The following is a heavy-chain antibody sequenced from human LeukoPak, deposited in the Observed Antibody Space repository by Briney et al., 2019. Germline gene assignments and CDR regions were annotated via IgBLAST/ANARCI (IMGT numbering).Heavy chain of an antibody. V-gene: IGHV4-59*01. CDR3: ARSPDILTGENFDY. J-gene: IGHJ4*02. CDR2: IYYTGST. CDR1: GGSISGYY. Sequence: SETLSLTCSVSGGSISGYYWNWIRLPPGKGLEWIGYIYYTGSTNYNPSLQSRVTISGDTSKKQFSLKLTSLTAADTAVYYCARSPDILTGENFDYWGQGTLVTVSS. D-gene: IGHD3-9*01.